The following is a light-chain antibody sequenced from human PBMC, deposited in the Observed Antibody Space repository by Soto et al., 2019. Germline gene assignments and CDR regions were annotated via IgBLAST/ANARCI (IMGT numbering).Light chain of an antibody. CDR2: EDD. CDR1: SSDVGSNF. CDR3: GTWDSRLSAYV. V-gene: IGLV1-51*02. J-gene: IGLJ1*01. Sequence: QSLLTQPPSVSAAPGQKVTISCSGSSSDVGSNFVSWYHQVPGSAPKLLISEDDKRPSGISDRFSGSRSGTSATLGITGLQTGDEADYYCGTWDSRLSAYVFGTGTKVTVL.